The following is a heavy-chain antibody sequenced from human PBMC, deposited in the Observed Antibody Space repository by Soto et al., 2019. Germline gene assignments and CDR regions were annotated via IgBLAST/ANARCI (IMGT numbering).Heavy chain of an antibody. CDR1: GGSISSGGYY. J-gene: IGHJ5*02. V-gene: IGHV4-31*03. Sequence: QVQLQESGPGLVKPSQTLSLTCTVSGGSISSGGYYWSWIRQHPGKGLEWIGYIDYSGSSYYNPSLKSRVTISVDTSKNQFSLKLSSVTAADTAVYYCAREGLGLRYFGAWGQGTLVTVSS. D-gene: IGHD3-9*01. CDR3: AREGLGLRYFGA. CDR2: IDYSGSS.